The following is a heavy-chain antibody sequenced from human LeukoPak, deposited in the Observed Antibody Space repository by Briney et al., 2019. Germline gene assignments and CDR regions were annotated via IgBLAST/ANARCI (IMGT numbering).Heavy chain of an antibody. CDR3: AREWGPYGSGTNRLFDY. J-gene: IGHJ4*02. CDR1: GGSISSYY. Sequence: PSETLSLTCTVSGGSISSYYWSWIRQPPGKGLEWIGYIYYSGSTNYNPSLKSRVTISVDTSKNQFSLKLSSVTAADTAVYYCAREWGPYGSGTNRLFDYWGQGTLVTVSS. D-gene: IGHD3-10*01. CDR2: IYYSGST. V-gene: IGHV4-59*12.